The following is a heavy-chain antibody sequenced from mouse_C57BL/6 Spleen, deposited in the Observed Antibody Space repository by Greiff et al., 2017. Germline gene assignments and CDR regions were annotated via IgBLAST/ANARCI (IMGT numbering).Heavy chain of an antibody. V-gene: IGHV1-53*01. CDR1: GYSFTSYW. Sequence: QVQLQQPGTELVKPGASVKLSCKASGYSFTSYWMHWVKQRPGQGLEWIGNINPSNGGTNYNEKFKSKATLTVDKYSSTAYMQLSRLTSEDSAVYYCARIYYGSSFWFAYWGQVTLVTVSA. CDR3: ARIYYGSSFWFAY. J-gene: IGHJ3*01. D-gene: IGHD1-1*01. CDR2: INPSNGGT.